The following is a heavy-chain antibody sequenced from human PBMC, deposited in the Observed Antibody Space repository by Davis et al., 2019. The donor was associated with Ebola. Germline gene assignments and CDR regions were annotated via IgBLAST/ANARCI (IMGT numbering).Heavy chain of an antibody. CDR2: ISSSGSTI. D-gene: IGHD3-10*01. CDR1: GFTFSSYE. J-gene: IGHJ6*02. Sequence: GESLKISCAASGFTFSSYEMNWVRQAPGKGLEWVSYISSSGSTIYYADSVKGRFTISRDNAKNSLYLQMNSLRAEDTAVYYCARESMVQGDWYYGMDVWGQGTTVTVSS. V-gene: IGHV3-48*03. CDR3: ARESMVQGDWYYGMDV.